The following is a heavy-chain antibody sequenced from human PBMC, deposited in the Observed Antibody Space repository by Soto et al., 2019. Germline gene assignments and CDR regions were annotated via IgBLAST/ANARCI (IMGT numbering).Heavy chain of an antibody. V-gene: IGHV4-59*01. Sequence: KGLEWIGYIYYSGSTNYNPSLKSRVTISVDTSKNQFSLKLSSVTAADTAVYYCARSSIRSVHTVSAYLLNRSSDL. CDR3: ARSSIRSVHTVSAYLLNRSSDL. J-gene: IGHJ2*01. CDR2: IYYSGST. D-gene: IGHD6-13*01.